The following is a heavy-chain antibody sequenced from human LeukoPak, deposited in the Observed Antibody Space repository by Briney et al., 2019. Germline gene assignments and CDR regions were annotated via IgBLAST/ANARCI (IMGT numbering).Heavy chain of an antibody. CDR2: INHSGST. CDR1: GGSFSGYY. Sequence: SETLSLTCAVYGGSFSGYYWSWIRQPPGKGLEWIGEINHSGSTNYNPSLKSRVPISVDTSKIQFSLKLSSVTAADTAVYYCARRVGRWFGERAYYYNYMDVWGKGTTVTISS. D-gene: IGHD3-10*01. V-gene: IGHV4-34*01. J-gene: IGHJ6*03. CDR3: ARRVGRWFGERAYYYNYMDV.